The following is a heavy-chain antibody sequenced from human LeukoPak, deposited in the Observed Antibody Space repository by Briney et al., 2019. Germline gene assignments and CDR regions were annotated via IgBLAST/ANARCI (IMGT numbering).Heavy chain of an antibody. CDR3: ARAFGERPY. D-gene: IGHD3-10*01. CDR2: IYNGDKT. J-gene: IGHJ4*02. Sequence: PGGSLRLSCAVSGFTVNSNYMTWVRQAPGKGLEWVSVIYNGDKTYYADSVKGRFTISRDNSKNTLHLQINSLRAEDTAVYYCARAFGERPYWGQGTLVTVSS. CDR1: GFTVNSNY. V-gene: IGHV3-66*01.